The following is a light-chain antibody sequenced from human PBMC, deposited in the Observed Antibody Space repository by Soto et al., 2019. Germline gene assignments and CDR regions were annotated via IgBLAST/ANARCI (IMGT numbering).Light chain of an antibody. CDR1: SSTIGNNA. CDR2: GHD. V-gene: IGLV1-44*01. J-gene: IGLJ3*02. CDR3: AVLGDKLDGPGV. Sequence: QSVLTQPPSASGPPGQRVTISCSGSSSTIGNNAVDWYQQLPGTAPKLLIYGHDQRPLGVTDRFSASRSGTSATLAISGLQPGDEGIYYCAVLGDKLDGPGVFGGGTKLTVL.